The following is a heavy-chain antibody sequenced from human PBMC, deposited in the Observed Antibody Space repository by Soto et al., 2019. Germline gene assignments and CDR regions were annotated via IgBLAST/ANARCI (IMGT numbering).Heavy chain of an antibody. V-gene: IGHV4-39*01. CDR1: GGSISSSSYY. J-gene: IGHJ5*02. Sequence: SETLSLTCTVSGGSISSSSYYWGWIRQPPGKGLEWIGSIYYSGSTYYNPSLKSRVTISVDTSKNQFSLKLSSVTAADTALYYCARAKAPLYSSSWYWFDPWGQGTLVTVSS. D-gene: IGHD6-13*01. CDR3: ARAKAPLYSSSWYWFDP. CDR2: IYYSGST.